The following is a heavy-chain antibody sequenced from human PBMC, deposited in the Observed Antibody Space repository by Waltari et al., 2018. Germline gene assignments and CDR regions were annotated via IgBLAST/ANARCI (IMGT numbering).Heavy chain of an antibody. V-gene: IGHV3-23*01. J-gene: IGHJ1*01. CDR3: AKPFYNWDDPLHS. CDR2: ISVSDAT. CDR1: GLTSFTHA. Sequence: EVQLLESGGGFVQPGGSLRLSCQASGLTSFTHAINWVRQAPGKGREWCSSISVSDATYYADSVKGRFTISRDYSDNTVYLQMDSLRADDTAVYFCAKPFYNWDDPLHSWGQGTPVTVSS. D-gene: IGHD1-20*01.